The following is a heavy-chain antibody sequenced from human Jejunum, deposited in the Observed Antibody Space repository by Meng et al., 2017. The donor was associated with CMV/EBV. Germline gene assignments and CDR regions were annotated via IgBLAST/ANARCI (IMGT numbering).Heavy chain of an antibody. D-gene: IGHD3-10*01. J-gene: IGHJ3*01. CDR3: AGERDYGSGSYFRDGFDL. CDR1: FPDYY. Sequence: FPDYYFNWVRQAPGQGLEWMGWITGKTGGTKFAQKFQGRVTMTRDTSISTVYMELSRLSSDDTAVYYCAGERDYGSGSYFRDGFDLWGQGTTVTVSS. CDR2: ITGKTGGT. V-gene: IGHV1-2*02.